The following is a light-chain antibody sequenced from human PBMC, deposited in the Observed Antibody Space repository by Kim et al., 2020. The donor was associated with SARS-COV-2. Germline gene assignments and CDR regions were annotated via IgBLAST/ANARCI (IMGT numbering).Light chain of an antibody. J-gene: IGLJ1*01. V-gene: IGLV2-23*02. CDR2: EVS. CDR1: SSEVGSYNL. CDR3: CSYAGSSTSYV. Sequence: QSALTQPASVSGSPGQSITISCTGTSSEVGSYNLVSWYQQHPGKAPKLMIYEVSKRPSGVSNRFSGSKSGNTASLTISGLQAEDEAEYYCCSYAGSSTSYVFGTGTKVTVL.